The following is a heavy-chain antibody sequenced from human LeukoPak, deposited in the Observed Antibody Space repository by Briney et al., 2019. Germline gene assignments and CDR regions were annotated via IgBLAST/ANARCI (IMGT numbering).Heavy chain of an antibody. D-gene: IGHD6-13*01. CDR2: ISAYNGNT. Sequence: ASVKVSCKASGYTFTSYYMHWVRQAPGQGLEWMGWISAYNGNTNYAQKLQGRVTMTTDTSTSTAYMELRSLRSDDTAVYYCARGQQQLVGGAFDIWGQGTMVTVSS. CDR3: ARGQQQLVGGAFDI. J-gene: IGHJ3*02. CDR1: GYTFTSYY. V-gene: IGHV1-18*04.